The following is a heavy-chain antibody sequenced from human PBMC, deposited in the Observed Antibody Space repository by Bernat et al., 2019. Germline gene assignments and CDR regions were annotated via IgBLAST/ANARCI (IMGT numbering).Heavy chain of an antibody. J-gene: IGHJ2*01. V-gene: IGHV4-39*01. CDR2: IFYSGST. Sequence: QLQLQESGPGLVKPSETLSLTCTVSGGSISGSSYYWGWIRQPPGKGLEWIGSIFYSGSTYYNPSLKSRVTISADTSKNQLSLKLTSVTAADTAVYYCARLNCSSTSCYSVRDYWYFDLWGRGTLVTVSS. D-gene: IGHD2-2*01. CDR1: GGSISGSSYY. CDR3: ARLNCSSTSCYSVRDYWYFDL.